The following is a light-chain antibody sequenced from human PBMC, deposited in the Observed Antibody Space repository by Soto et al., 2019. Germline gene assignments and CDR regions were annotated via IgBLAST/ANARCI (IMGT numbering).Light chain of an antibody. J-gene: IGLJ1*01. CDR2: EVR. CDR1: MLDVGAYNL. Sequence: QSALTQPASVSGSPGQSITISCAGTMLDVGAYNLVSWYQQHPGRAPQLIIYEVRNRPSGISFRFSGSKSGNTASLTISGLQAEDEADYYCNSYTSSGTYVFGTGTKVTVL. V-gene: IGLV2-14*01. CDR3: NSYTSSGTYV.